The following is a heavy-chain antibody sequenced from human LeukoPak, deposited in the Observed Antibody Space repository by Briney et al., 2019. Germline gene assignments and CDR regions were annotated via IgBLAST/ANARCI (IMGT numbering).Heavy chain of an antibody. D-gene: IGHD3-3*01. CDR2: VSASADST. CDR3: ARDQEENYDFWSGYYTTGYYGMDV. V-gene: IGHV3-23*01. CDR1: GFMFSKYA. Sequence: GGSLRLSCAASGFMFSKYAMSWVRQAPGKGLEWVSAVSASADSTYYADSVKGRFTISRDNAKNTLYLQMNSLRAEDTAVYYCARDQEENYDFWSGYYTTGYYGMDVWGQGTTVTVSS. J-gene: IGHJ6*02.